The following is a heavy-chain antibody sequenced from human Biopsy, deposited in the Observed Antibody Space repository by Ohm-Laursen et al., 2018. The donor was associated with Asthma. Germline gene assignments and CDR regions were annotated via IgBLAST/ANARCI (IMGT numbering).Heavy chain of an antibody. CDR1: GFSFIDYY. J-gene: IGHJ6*02. CDR3: ARVFESSEWGPFYHFGLDV. D-gene: IGHD6-25*01. Sequence: SLRLSCAASGFSFIDYYMTWMRQAPGKGLEWVSSISSSGSTTYPAESVKGRFTISRDNAQKSLFLQMGNLRAEDTAIYYCARVFESSEWGPFYHFGLDVWGQGTTVAVSS. V-gene: IGHV3-11*01. CDR2: ISSSGSTT.